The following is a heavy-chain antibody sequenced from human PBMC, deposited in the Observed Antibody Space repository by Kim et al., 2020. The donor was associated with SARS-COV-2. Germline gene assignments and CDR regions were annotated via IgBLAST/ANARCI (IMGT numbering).Heavy chain of an antibody. CDR1: GFTVSRNF. Sequence: GGSLRLSCAASGFTVSRNFMSWVRQAPGKGLEWVSVIYSGGAERYAESVEGRFTISRDYSKNTLYLQMNRLRVEDTAVYYCAREEDDFGANSGYFDFWGQGILVTVSS. J-gene: IGHJ4*02. CDR2: IYSGGAE. CDR3: AREEDDFGANSGYFDF. V-gene: IGHV3-66*01. D-gene: IGHD4-17*01.